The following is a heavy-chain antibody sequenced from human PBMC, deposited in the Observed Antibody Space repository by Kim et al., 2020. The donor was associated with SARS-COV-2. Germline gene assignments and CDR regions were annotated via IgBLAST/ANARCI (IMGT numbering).Heavy chain of an antibody. CDR3: ARLGNVDTAMVNPPL. CDR1: GGSISSYY. D-gene: IGHD5-18*01. V-gene: IGHV4-59*08. CDR2: IYYSGST. Sequence: SETLSLTCTVSGGSISSYYWSWIRQPPGKGLEWIGYIYYSGSTNYNPSLKSRVTISVDTSKNQFSLKLSSVTAADTAVYYCARLGNVDTAMVNPPLWGQGTLVTVSS. J-gene: IGHJ4*02.